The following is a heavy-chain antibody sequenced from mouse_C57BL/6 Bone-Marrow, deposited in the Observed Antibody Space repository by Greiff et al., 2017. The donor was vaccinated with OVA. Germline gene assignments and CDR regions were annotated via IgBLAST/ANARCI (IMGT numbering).Heavy chain of an antibody. CDR3: ARWSYDYDGFAY. J-gene: IGHJ3*01. V-gene: IGHV1-54*01. CDR2: INPGSGGT. CDR1: GYAFTNYL. Sequence: VQLQQSGAELVRPGTSVKVSCKASGYAFTNYLIEWVKQRPGQGLEWIGVINPGSGGTNYNEKFKGKATLTADKSSSTAYMQLSSLTSEDSAVYFCARWSYDYDGFAYWGQGTLVTVSA. D-gene: IGHD2-4*01.